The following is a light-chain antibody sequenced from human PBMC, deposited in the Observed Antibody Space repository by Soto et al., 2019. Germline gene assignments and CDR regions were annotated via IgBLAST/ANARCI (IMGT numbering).Light chain of an antibody. J-gene: IGKJ1*01. V-gene: IGKV1-5*03. CDR2: EAS. Sequence: DIQMTRSPSTLSASVGDRVTITCRASQSISSWLAWYQHKPGKAPKLLIYEASTLEGGVPSRFGGSGSGTEFTLTISSLQPDDFATYYCQQYHTYRTFGQGTKVEIK. CDR3: QQYHTYRT. CDR1: QSISSW.